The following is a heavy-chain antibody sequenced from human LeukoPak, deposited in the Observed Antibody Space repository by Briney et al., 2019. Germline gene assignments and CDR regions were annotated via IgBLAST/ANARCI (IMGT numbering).Heavy chain of an antibody. D-gene: IGHD6-13*01. CDR3: ARDRNSYSSSWYYDY. V-gene: IGHV1-69*04. J-gene: IGHJ4*02. CDR1: GYTFTGHY. CDR2: IIPILGIA. Sequence: GASVKVSCKTSGYTFTGHYMHWVRQAPGQGLEWMGRIIPILGIANYAQKFQGRVTITADKSTSTAYMELSSLRSEDTAVYYCARDRNSYSSSWYYDYWGQGTLVTVSS.